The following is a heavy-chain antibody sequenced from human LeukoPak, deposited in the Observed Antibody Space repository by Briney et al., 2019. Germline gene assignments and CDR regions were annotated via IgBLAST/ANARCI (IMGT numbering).Heavy chain of an antibody. Sequence: SGTLSLTCAVSGGSISGSNWWSWVRQPPGKGLEWIGEIYHSGSTNYNPSLKSRVTISVDKSMTQFSLNLKSVTAADTAVYYCARNAQWLIQYYFDYWGQGTLVTVSS. CDR2: IYHSGST. D-gene: IGHD6-19*01. J-gene: IGHJ4*02. CDR3: ARNAQWLIQYYFDY. CDR1: GGSISGSNW. V-gene: IGHV4-4*02.